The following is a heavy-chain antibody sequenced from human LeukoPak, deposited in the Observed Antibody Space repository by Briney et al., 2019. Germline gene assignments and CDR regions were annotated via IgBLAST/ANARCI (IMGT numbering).Heavy chain of an antibody. CDR1: VASFSSYA. J-gene: IGHJ6*03. CDR2: IIPIFGTP. CDR3: AKQGALRQDYYMDV. V-gene: IGHV1-69*06. Sequence: SVNVSCKSSVASFSSYAISWVRQAPGQGLEWMGRIIPIFGTPNYAQRFQGRVTITADIVSSTAYMEVNNLTSEDTAVYFCAKQGALRQDYYMDVWGNGTTVTVSS.